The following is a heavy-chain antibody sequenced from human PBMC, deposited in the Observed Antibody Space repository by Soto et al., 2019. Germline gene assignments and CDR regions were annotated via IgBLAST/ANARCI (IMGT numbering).Heavy chain of an antibody. CDR1: GFDLNRYW. J-gene: IGHJ6*02. Sequence: EVQLVESGGGLVQPGGSLRLSCAASGFDLNRYWMRWVRQAPGKALEWVANIKQDGSEQYYVDSVRGRFTISRDNLKNSLYLQMNSLRPEDTAVYYCVRVLTSGVYYDDGWETYLPRSYGLDVWGQGTTVTVSS. CDR3: VRVLTSGVYYDDGWETYLPRSYGLDV. CDR2: IKQDGSEQ. V-gene: IGHV3-7*04. D-gene: IGHD3-16*02.